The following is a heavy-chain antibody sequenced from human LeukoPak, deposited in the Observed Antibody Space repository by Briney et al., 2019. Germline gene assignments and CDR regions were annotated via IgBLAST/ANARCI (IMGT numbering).Heavy chain of an antibody. CDR1: GFTFSSYA. J-gene: IGHJ4*02. CDR2: ISSDGTNK. CDR3: ARGSWGNLGARRIPPFGY. D-gene: IGHD3-16*01. Sequence: GGSLRLSCAASGFTFSSYAMHWVRQAPGKGLEWVAVISSDGTNKYYKDSVQGRFTISRDSSKNTLYLQMNSLRAEDTAVYYCARGSWGNLGARRIPPFGYWGQGTLVTVSS. V-gene: IGHV3-30-3*01.